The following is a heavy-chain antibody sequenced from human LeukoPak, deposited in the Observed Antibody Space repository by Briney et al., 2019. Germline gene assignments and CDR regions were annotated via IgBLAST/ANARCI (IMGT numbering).Heavy chain of an antibody. Sequence: PGASVKVSCKASGGTFSSYAISWVRQAPGQGLEWMGGIIPIFGTANYAQKFQGRVTITADESTSTAYMELSSLRSEDTAVYYCATDSPPYCTNGVCYTPLYGMDVWGQGTTVTVSS. V-gene: IGHV1-69*13. CDR3: ATDSPPYCTNGVCYTPLYGMDV. J-gene: IGHJ6*02. CDR1: GGTFSSYA. D-gene: IGHD2-8*01. CDR2: IIPIFGTA.